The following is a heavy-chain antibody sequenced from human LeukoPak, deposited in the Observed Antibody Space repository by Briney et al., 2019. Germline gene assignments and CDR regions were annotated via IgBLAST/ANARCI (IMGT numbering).Heavy chain of an antibody. CDR3: GRDRPTGYYDY. CDR2: INHSGIT. Sequence: ASETLSLTCTVPSYSISSCYYWGWIRQPPGKGLEWIASINHSGITYYNPSLKSRVTISVDTSKNQFSLKVTSVTAADTAVYYCGRDRPTGYYDYWGQGTLVTVSS. J-gene: IGHJ4*02. CDR1: SYSISSCYY. V-gene: IGHV4-38-2*02. D-gene: IGHD3-9*01.